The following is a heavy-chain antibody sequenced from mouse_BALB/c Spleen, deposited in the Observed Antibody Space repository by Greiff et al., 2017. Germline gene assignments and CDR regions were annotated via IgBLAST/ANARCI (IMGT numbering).Heavy chain of an antibody. CDR3: AITTATSYAMDY. Sequence: EVQLVESGGGLVKPGGSLKLSCAASGFTFSSYAMSWVRQSPEKRLEWVAEISSGGSYTYYPDTVTGRFTISRDNAKNTLYLEMSSLRSEDTAMYYCAITTATSYAMDYWGQGTSVTVSS. CDR1: GFTFSSYA. V-gene: IGHV5-9-4*01. D-gene: IGHD1-2*01. CDR2: ISSGGSYT. J-gene: IGHJ4*01.